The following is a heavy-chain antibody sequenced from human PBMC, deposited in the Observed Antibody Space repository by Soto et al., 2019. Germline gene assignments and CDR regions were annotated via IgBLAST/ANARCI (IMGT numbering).Heavy chain of an antibody. CDR2: IIPIFGAA. J-gene: IGHJ6*02. D-gene: IGHD6-6*01. CDR3: ARHRIAARPGGDYYYYYGMDV. Sequence: GASVKVSWKASGGTFSSYAISWVRQAPGQGLEWMGGIIPIFGAANYAQKFQGRVTITADKSTSTAYMELSSLRSEDTAVYYCARHRIAARPGGDYYYYYGMDVWGQGTTVTVSS. V-gene: IGHV1-69*06. CDR1: GGTFSSYA.